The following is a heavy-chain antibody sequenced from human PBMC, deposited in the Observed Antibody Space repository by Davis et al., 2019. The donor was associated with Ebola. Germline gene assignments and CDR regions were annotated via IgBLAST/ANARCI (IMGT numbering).Heavy chain of an antibody. J-gene: IGHJ1*01. CDR1: GFTFSSYA. V-gene: IGHV3-23*01. CDR2: ISGSGGST. Sequence: GGSLRLSCAASGFTFSSYAMSWVRQAPGKGLEWVSAISGSGGSTYYADSVKGRFTISRDNSKNTIYLQMSSLRADDTGMYYCASREVGQHNLFWGQGTLVTVSS. D-gene: IGHD2-21*01. CDR3: ASREVGQHNLF.